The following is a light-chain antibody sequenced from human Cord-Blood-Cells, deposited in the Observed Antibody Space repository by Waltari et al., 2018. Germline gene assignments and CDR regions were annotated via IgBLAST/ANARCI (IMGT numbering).Light chain of an antibody. CDR1: QSISSY. CDR2: AAS. J-gene: IGKJ2*03. CDR3: QQCYSTPYR. V-gene: IGKV1-39*01. Sequence: DFQMTLSPSPLSASVAVRVTITCRASQSISSYLYWYQQKPAKAPKLLIYAASSLQSGVPSRFSGSGSGTDYTLTISSLQPEDFATYYCQQCYSTPYRFGQGTKLGIK.